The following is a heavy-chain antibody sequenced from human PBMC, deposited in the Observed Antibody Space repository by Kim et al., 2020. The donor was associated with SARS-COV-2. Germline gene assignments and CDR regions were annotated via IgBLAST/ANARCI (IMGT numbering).Heavy chain of an antibody. Sequence: GGSLRLSCAASGFTFSNYSMNWVRQAPGKGLEWVSSITSSTSYIYYADSVKGRFTISRDNAENSLYLQMNSLRAEDTAVYYCARGWYYDSSGYYYDFQHWGQGNLVTVSS. CDR1: GFTFSNYS. CDR3: ARGWYYDSSGYYYDFQH. D-gene: IGHD3-22*01. V-gene: IGHV3-21*01. CDR2: ITSSTSYI. J-gene: IGHJ1*01.